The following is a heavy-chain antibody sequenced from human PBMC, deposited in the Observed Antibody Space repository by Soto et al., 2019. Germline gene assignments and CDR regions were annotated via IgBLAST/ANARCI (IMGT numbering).Heavy chain of an antibody. CDR1: GFTFSSYA. D-gene: IGHD6-13*01. Sequence: RGVLRLSCAASGFTFSSYAMSWVRQAPGKGLEWVSAISGSGGSTYYADSVKGRFTISRDNSKNTLYLQMNSLRAEDTAVYYCAKGAQLTHTYNWFDPWGQGTLVTVS. V-gene: IGHV3-23*01. J-gene: IGHJ5*02. CDR2: ISGSGGST. CDR3: AKGAQLTHTYNWFDP.